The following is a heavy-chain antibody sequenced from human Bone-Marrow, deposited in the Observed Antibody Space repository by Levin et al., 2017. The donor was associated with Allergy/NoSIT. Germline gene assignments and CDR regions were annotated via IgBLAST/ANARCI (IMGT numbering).Heavy chain of an antibody. V-gene: IGHV3-53*01. D-gene: IGHD3-10*01. J-gene: IGHJ4*02. CDR3: ARVATVPDGSPNYFDY. CDR1: GLPVSGNY. Sequence: LSLTCAASGLPVSGNYMTWVRQASGKGLEWVSIIYRAGPTYYADSVKGRFTISRDISKNILYLHMNSLRVEDTAVYFCARVATVPDGSPNYFDYWGQGTLVTVSS. CDR2: IYRAGPT.